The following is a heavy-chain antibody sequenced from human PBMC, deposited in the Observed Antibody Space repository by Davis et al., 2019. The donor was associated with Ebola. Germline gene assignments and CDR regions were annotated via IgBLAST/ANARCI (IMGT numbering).Heavy chain of an antibody. CDR2: ISSSSSTR. CDR1: GFTFSSYS. CDR3: AKEGTIFGVVGGMDV. J-gene: IGHJ6*02. D-gene: IGHD3-3*01. Sequence: GESLKISCAASGFTFSSYSMNWVRQAPGKGLEWLSYISSSSSTRYYADSVKGRFTISRDNAKNSLYLQMNSLRAEDTALYYCAKEGTIFGVVGGMDVWGQGTTVTVSS. V-gene: IGHV3-48*04.